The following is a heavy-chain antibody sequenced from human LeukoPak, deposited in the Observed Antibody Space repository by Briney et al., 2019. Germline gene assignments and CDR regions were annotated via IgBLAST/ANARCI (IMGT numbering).Heavy chain of an antibody. V-gene: IGHV1-24*01. D-gene: IGHD3-10*01. Sequence: ASVKVSCKVSGYTLTELSMHWVRQAPGKGLEWMGGFDPEDGETIYAQKFQGRVTMTEDTSTDTAYMELSSLRSEDTAVYYCARANQGGFGELFGAEYFQHWGQGTLVTVSS. J-gene: IGHJ1*01. CDR1: GYTLTELS. CDR3: ARANQGGFGELFGAEYFQH. CDR2: FDPEDGET.